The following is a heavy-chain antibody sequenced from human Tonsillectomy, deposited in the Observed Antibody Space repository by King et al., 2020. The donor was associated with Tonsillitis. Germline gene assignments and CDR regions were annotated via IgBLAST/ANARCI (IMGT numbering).Heavy chain of an antibody. Sequence: VQLVESGGGLVQPGGSLRLSCAVSGFTFSSCEMNWVRQAPRKGLEWVSYISSGAGTIYYADSVKGRLTISRDNAKNSPYLQMNSLRAEDTAVYYCANTLDIVVVPAAMGLRWFDPLGQGTLVTVSS. CDR1: GFTFSSCE. CDR2: ISSGAGTI. J-gene: IGHJ5*02. V-gene: IGHV3-48*03. CDR3: ANTLDIVVVPAAMGLRWFDP. D-gene: IGHD2-2*03.